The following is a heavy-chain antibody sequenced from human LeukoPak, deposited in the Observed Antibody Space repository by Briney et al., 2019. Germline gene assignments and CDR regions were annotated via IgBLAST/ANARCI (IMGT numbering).Heavy chain of an antibody. J-gene: IGHJ3*02. V-gene: IGHV4-34*01. D-gene: IGHD1-26*01. CDR2: INHSGST. Sequence: SETLSLTCAVYGGSFSGYYWSWIRQPPGKGLEWIGEINHSGSTNYNPSLKSRVTISVDTSKNQFSLKLSSVTAADTAVYYCARGRGSYFALHYRRWGYAFDIWGQGTMVTVSS. CDR1: GGSFSGYY. CDR3: ARGRGSYFALHYRRWGYAFDI.